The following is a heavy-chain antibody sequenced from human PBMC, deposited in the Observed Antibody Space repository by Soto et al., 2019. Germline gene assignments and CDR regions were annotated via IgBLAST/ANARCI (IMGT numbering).Heavy chain of an antibody. Sequence: PSESLSLTCTVSGGSISSYYWSWIRQPPGKGLEWIGYIYYSGSTNYNPSLKSRVTISVDTSKNQFSLKLSSVTAADTAVYYCARDYPRGGFDPWGQGTMVTGSS. D-gene: IGHD3-10*01. J-gene: IGHJ5*01. CDR3: ARDYPRGGFDP. CDR2: IYYSGST. V-gene: IGHV4-59*01. CDR1: GGSISSYY.